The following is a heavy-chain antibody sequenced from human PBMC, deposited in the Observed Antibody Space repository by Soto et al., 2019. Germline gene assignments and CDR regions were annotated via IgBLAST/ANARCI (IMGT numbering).Heavy chain of an antibody. Sequence: QVQLVQSGAEVMKPGASVKVSCKASGGTFTTYDISWVRQAPGQGLEWMGGIIPLFDATKYAQKFQGRVTITADKSTGTAYMELSSLRSEDKAMYYCARDRSSSWYNGTFYFDSWGQGTLVTVSS. D-gene: IGHD6-19*01. CDR2: IIPLFDAT. J-gene: IGHJ4*02. CDR3: ARDRSSSWYNGTFYFDS. V-gene: IGHV1-69*06. CDR1: GGTFTTYD.